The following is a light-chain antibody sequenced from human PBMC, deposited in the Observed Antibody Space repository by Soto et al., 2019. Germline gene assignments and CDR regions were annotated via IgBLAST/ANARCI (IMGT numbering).Light chain of an antibody. CDR2: KAS. J-gene: IGKJ1*01. CDR3: QQYDVFST. CDR1: QSVSSW. V-gene: IGKV1-5*03. Sequence: IQISQSPSTLSASVGGIVTITCRASQSVSSWVAWYQQKPGLAPKLLIYKASTLQSGVSSRFSGSGYGTVFTLTISRLQPDDSATYYCQQYDVFSTFGQGTKVDIK.